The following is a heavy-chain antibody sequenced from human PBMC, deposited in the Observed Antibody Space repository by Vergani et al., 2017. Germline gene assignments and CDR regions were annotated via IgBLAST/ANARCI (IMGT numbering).Heavy chain of an antibody. CDR3: AKDTYCTNGVCSYGDPAD. V-gene: IGHV3-9*01. CDR1: GFTFDDYA. J-gene: IGHJ4*02. CDR2: ISWNSGSI. Sequence: EVQLVESGGGLVQPGRSLRLSCAASGFTFDDYAMHWVRQAPGKGLEWVSGISWNSGSIGYADSVKGRFTISRDNAKNSLYLQMNSLRAEDTALYYCAKDTYCTNGVCSYGDPADWGQGTLVTVSS. D-gene: IGHD2-8*01.